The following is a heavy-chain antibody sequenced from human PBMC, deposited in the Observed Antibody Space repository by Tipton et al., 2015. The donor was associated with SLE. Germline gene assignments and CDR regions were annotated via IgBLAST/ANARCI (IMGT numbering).Heavy chain of an antibody. CDR3: AKSPGLLSAFFDI. J-gene: IGHJ3*02. CDR2: ISWNSGSI. Sequence: QLVQSGGGLVQPGRSLRLSCAASGFTFDDYAMHWVRQAPGKGLEWVSGISWNSGSIGYADSVKGRFTISRDNAKNSLYLQMNSLRAEDMALYYCAKSPGLLSAFFDIWGQGTMVTVSS. CDR1: GFTFDDYA. V-gene: IGHV3-9*03. D-gene: IGHD2-2*01.